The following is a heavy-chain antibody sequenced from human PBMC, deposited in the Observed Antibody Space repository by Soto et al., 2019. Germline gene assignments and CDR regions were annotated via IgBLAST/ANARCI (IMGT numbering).Heavy chain of an antibody. CDR1: GFTFSSYG. J-gene: IGHJ4*02. Sequence: HPGGSLRLSCAASGFTFSSYGMHWVRQAPGKGLEWVAVISYDGSNKYYADSVKGRFTISRDNSKNTLYLQMNSLRAEDTAVYYCAKDNPAGTNYFDYWGQGTLVTVSS. CDR3: AKDNPAGTNYFDY. D-gene: IGHD6-19*01. CDR2: ISYDGSNK. V-gene: IGHV3-30*18.